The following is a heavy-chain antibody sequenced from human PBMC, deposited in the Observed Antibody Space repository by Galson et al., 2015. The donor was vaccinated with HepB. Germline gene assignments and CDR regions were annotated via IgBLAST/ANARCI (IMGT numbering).Heavy chain of an antibody. Sequence: SLRLSCAASGFAFDDYAMHWVRHAPGKGLEWVSGVTWNSGYIVYADAVQGRFTISRDNAKNSLYLEMNSLTAADTAFYYCAKDMRLRFFDWLWDAWGQGTLVTVSA. CDR2: VTWNSGYI. D-gene: IGHD3-9*01. CDR1: GFAFDDYA. CDR3: AKDMRLRFFDWLWDA. V-gene: IGHV3-9*01. J-gene: IGHJ5*02.